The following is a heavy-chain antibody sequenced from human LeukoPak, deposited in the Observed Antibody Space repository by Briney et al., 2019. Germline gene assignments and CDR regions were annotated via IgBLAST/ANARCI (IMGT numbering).Heavy chain of an antibody. CDR1: GFTVSSNY. CDR2: IYSGGST. D-gene: IGHD1-26*01. CDR3: ARDPVGATTSLGY. V-gene: IGHV3-53*01. Sequence: GGSLRLSCAASGFTVSSNYMSWVRQAPGKGLEWVSVIYSGGSTYYADSVKGRFTISRDNSKNTLYLQMNSLRAEDTAVYYCARDPVGATTSLGYWGQGTLVTVSS. J-gene: IGHJ4*02.